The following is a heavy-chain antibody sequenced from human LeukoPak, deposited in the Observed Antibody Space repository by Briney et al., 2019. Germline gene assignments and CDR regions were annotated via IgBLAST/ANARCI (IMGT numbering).Heavy chain of an antibody. D-gene: IGHD5-18*01. CDR3: ARSDTAMVLGGFDP. V-gene: IGHV3-74*01. J-gene: IGHJ5*02. Sequence: AGGSLRLSYVVSGFIFSDYSMNRVRQAPGKGLVWVSRINSDGSSTSYADSVKGRFTISRDNAKNTLYLQMNSLRAEDTAVYYCARSDTAMVLGGFDPRGQGTLVTVSS. CDR1: GFIFSDYS. CDR2: INSDGSST.